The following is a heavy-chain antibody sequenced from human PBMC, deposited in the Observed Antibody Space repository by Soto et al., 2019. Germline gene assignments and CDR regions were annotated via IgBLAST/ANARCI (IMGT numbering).Heavy chain of an antibody. J-gene: IGHJ4*02. V-gene: IGHV1-69*06. CDR2: IIPIFNST. D-gene: IGHD2-2*02. CDR1: GSRFSNYV. Sequence: SVKVSCKVSGSRFSNYVISWVRQAPGHGLEWLGRIIPIFNSTTYAQSFQGRVTITADKSTSTASLELSSLRSDDTAVYYCAREGRGKKAGYNGLVSLGYWGQGTLITVSS. CDR3: AREGRGKKAGYNGLVSLGY.